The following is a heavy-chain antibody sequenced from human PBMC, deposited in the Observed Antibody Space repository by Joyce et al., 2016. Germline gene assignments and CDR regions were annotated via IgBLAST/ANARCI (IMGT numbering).Heavy chain of an antibody. CDR1: GYTFTDYY. J-gene: IGHJ6*03. Sequence: EVQLVQSGAEVKKPGATVKISCKVSGYTFTDYYMHWVQQAPGKGLEWMGLVDPEDGEALYAEKFQGRVTITAGKSTDTADMELSSLRSEDTAVYYCATVDYYYGSGTPRDYYYYMDVWGKGTTVTVSS. CDR3: ATVDYYYGSGTPRDYYYYMDV. CDR2: VDPEDGEA. V-gene: IGHV1-69-2*01. D-gene: IGHD3-10*01.